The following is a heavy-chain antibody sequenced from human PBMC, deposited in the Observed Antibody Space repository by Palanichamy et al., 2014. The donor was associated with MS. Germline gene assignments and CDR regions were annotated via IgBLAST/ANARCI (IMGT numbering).Heavy chain of an antibody. CDR2: ISAGGNSA. J-gene: IGHJ4*02. CDR3: ARGSGYYFDY. CDR1: GFTFTTYT. Sequence: EVQLLESGGGLVQPGGSLRLSCAASGFTFTTYTMRWVRQAPGKGLEWVSTISAGGNSAYYTDSVKGRFTISRDNSKNTLFLQMSSLRADGTAVYYCARGSGYYFDYWGQGTLVTVSS. V-gene: IGHV3-23*01. D-gene: IGHD3-22*01.